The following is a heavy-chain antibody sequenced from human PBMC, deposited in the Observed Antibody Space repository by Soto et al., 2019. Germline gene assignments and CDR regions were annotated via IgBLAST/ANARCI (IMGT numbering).Heavy chain of an antibody. CDR2: IKQDGSEK. CDR3: ATQLSSGWYSDYYYHGMDV. CDR1: GFTFSSYW. Sequence: GGSLRLSCAASGFTFSSYWMSWVRQAPGKGLEWVANIKQDGSEKYYVDSVKGRFTISRDNAKNSLYLQMNSLRAEDTAVYYCATQLSSGWYSDYYYHGMDVWGQGTTVTVSS. V-gene: IGHV3-7*03. D-gene: IGHD6-19*01. J-gene: IGHJ6*02.